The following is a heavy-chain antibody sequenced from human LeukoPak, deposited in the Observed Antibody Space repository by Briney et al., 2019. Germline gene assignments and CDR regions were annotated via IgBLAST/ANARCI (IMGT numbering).Heavy chain of an antibody. CDR2: TSGSGGST. D-gene: IGHD2-15*01. CDR3: AKVVYCSGGRCPYYFDY. Sequence: GGSLRLSCAASGFTLSSNAMSWVRQAPGKVLEWVSATSGSGGSTYYADSVKGRFTISRDNSENTMYLQTNSLRATGTAVTYCAKVVYCSGGRCPYYFDYWGQGTLVTVPS. CDR1: GFTLSSNA. J-gene: IGHJ4*02. V-gene: IGHV3-23*01.